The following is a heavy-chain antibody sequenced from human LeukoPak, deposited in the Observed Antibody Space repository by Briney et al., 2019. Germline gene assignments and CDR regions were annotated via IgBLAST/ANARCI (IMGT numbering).Heavy chain of an antibody. D-gene: IGHD1-26*01. J-gene: IGHJ4*02. CDR2: INPNSGGT. V-gene: IGHV1-2*02. CDR1: GYTFTGYY. CDR3: ARDRAWELHNFDY. Sequence: GASVKVSCKASGYTFTGYYMHWVRQAPGQGLEWMGWINPNSGGTNYAQKFQGRVTMTRDTSISTAYMELSRLRSDDTAVYYCARDRAWELHNFDYWGQGTLVTVSS.